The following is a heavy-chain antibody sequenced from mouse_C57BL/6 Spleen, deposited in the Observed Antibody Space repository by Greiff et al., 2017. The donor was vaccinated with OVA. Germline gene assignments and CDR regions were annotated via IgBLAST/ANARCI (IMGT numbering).Heavy chain of an antibody. Sequence: QVQLQQPGAELVKPGASVKMSCKASGYTFTSYWITWVKQRPGQGLEWIGDIYPGSGSTNYNEKFKSKATLTVDTSSSTAYMQLSSLTSEDSAVYYCARGPYGRGYFDYWGQGTTLTVSS. J-gene: IGHJ2*01. D-gene: IGHD1-1*01. V-gene: IGHV1-55*01. CDR3: ARGPYGRGYFDY. CDR1: GYTFTSYW. CDR2: IYPGSGST.